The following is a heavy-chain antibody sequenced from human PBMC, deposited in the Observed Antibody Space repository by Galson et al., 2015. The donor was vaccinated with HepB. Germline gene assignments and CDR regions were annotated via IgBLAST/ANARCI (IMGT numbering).Heavy chain of an antibody. CDR1: GFSLSTGGLG. D-gene: IGHD3-10*01. Sequence: PALVKPTQTLTLTCTFSGFSLSTGGLGVGWIRQPPGKALEWLAVIYWDDDKRYSPSLKSRLTITKDTSKNQVVLTMTNMDPVDTATYYCARHYYYGSGSFPDYWGQGTLVTVSS. CDR2: IYWDDDK. V-gene: IGHV2-5*02. J-gene: IGHJ4*02. CDR3: ARHYYYGSGSFPDY.